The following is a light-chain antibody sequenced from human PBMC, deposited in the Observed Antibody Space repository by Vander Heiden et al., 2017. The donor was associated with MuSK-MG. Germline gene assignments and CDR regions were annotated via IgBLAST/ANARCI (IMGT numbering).Light chain of an antibody. CDR3: QQHNNSLT. V-gene: IGKV3-15*01. CDR2: GAS. J-gene: IGKJ4*01. CDR1: QSVSSN. Sequence: EIVMTQSPPTLSVSPGERATPSCRASQSVSSNLAWYQQKPRQAPRLLIYGASTRATGIPAMFSGSWSGTDFTLTISSLPSEDFAVYYFQQHNNSLTFGGGTKVEIK.